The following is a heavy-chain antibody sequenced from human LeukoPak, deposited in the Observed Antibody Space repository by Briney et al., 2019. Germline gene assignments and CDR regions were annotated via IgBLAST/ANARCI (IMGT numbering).Heavy chain of an antibody. CDR2: IYTSGST. V-gene: IGHV4-61*02. CDR1: GGTISSNNYY. Sequence: SETLSLTCTVSGGTISSNNYYWSWIRQPAGKGLEWIGRIYTSGSTNYNPSLKSRVTISLDTSRNQFSLKLSSVTAADTAVYYCARHHPAGGTIFGVVTLQKPFDIWGQGTMVTVSS. D-gene: IGHD3-3*01. CDR3: ARHHPAGGTIFGVVTLQKPFDI. J-gene: IGHJ3*02.